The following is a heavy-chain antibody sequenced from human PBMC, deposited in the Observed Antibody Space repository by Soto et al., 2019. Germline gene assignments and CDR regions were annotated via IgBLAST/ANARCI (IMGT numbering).Heavy chain of an antibody. V-gene: IGHV3-43D*04. CDR3: AKDMYFPGYCTNGACNYYYYGMDV. CDR1: GFTFDDYA. D-gene: IGHD2-8*01. J-gene: IGHJ6*02. CDR2: ISWDGGST. Sequence: GGSLRLSCAASGFTFDDYAMHWVRQAPGKGLEWVSLISWDGGSTYYADSVKGRFTISRDNSKNSLYLQMNSLRAEDTALYYCAKDMYFPGYCTNGACNYYYYGMDVWGQGTTVTVSS.